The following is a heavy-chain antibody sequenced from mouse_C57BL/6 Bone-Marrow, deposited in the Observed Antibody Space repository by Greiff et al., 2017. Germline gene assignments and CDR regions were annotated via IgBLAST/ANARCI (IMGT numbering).Heavy chain of an antibody. D-gene: IGHD2-4*01. V-gene: IGHV1-39*01. CDR1: GYSFTDYN. Sequence: LVESGPELVKPVASVKISCKASGYSFTDYNMNWVKQSNGKSLEWIGVINPNYGTTSYNQKFKGKATLTVDQSSSTAYMKLNSLTSEDSAVYYCARGYDYDYTMDYWGQGTSVTVSS. CDR3: ARGYDYDYTMDY. J-gene: IGHJ4*01. CDR2: INPNYGTT.